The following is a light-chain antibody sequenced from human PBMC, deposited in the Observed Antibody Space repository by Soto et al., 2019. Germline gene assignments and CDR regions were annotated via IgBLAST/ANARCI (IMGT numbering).Light chain of an antibody. J-gene: IGKJ2*01. V-gene: IGKV3-15*01. CDR1: QSVGSK. CDR3: QHYNNWPYT. CDR2: DAS. Sequence: EIVMTQSPATLSVSPGERATHSCRASQSVGSKLAWYQQKPGQAPRLLIYDASTRATGFPPTFSGSGSGTEFTLTISSLQSEDFAVYYCQHYNNWPYTFGQGTKLEVK.